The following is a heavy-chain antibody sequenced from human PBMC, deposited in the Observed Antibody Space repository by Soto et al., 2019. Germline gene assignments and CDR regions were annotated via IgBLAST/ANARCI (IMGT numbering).Heavy chain of an antibody. J-gene: IGHJ5*02. CDR3: ARRVGVVIIGWFDP. Sequence: SETLSLTCAVSGGSISGGGYPWSWIRQPPGKGLEWIGYIYHSGSTYYNPSLKSRVTISVDRSKNQFSLKLSSVTAADTAVYYCARRVGVVIIGWFDPWGQGTLVTVSS. D-gene: IGHD3-3*01. CDR2: IYHSGST. V-gene: IGHV4-30-2*01. CDR1: GGSISGGGYP.